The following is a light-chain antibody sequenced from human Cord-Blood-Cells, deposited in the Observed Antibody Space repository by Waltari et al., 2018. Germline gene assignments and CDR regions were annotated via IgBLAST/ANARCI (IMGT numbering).Light chain of an antibody. J-gene: IGLJ2*01. V-gene: IGLV2-11*01. CDR1: SSDVGGYNY. Sequence: QSALTQPRSVSGSPGQPVTISCTGTSSDVGGYNYVSWYQQHPGKAPKLMIYDVSKRPSGVPDRFSGSKSGNTASLTISGLQAEDEADYYCCSYAGSLFGGGTKLTVL. CDR3: CSYAGSL. CDR2: DVS.